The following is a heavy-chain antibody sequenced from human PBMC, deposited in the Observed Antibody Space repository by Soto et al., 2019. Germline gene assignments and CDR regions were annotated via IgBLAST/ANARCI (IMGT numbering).Heavy chain of an antibody. CDR2: VHYSGSV. Sequence: QVQLQQSGPGLVKPSQTLSLTCTVSGGSISFDHYQWTWIRQPPGKGLEWIGYVHYSGSVLYNPSHQSRVSISVNTSKNQFSLKLSSVTAADTAVYFCAREDDGGDRDYYGLDVWGQGTTVTVSS. J-gene: IGHJ6*02. D-gene: IGHD2-21*02. CDR3: AREDDGGDRDYYGLDV. V-gene: IGHV4-30-4*01. CDR1: GGSISFDHYQ.